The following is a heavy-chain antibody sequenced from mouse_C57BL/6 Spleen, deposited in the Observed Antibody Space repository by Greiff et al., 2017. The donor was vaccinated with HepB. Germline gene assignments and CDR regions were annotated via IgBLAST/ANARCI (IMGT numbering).Heavy chain of an antibody. D-gene: IGHD2-1*01. CDR2: IHPNSGST. CDR1: GYTFTSYW. Sequence: QVQLQQPGAELVKPGASVKLSCKASGYTFTSYWMHWVKQRPGQGLEWIGMIHPNSGSTNYNKKFKSKATLTVDKSSSTAYMQLSSLTSEDSAVYYCARDLYYGNSWFAYWGQGTLVTVSA. J-gene: IGHJ3*01. V-gene: IGHV1-64*01. CDR3: ARDLYYGNSWFAY.